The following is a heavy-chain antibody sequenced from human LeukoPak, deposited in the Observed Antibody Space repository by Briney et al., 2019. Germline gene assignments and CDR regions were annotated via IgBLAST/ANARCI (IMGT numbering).Heavy chain of an antibody. CDR2: ISSSSSHT. D-gene: IGHD3-22*01. CDR1: GFTFSSYS. CDR3: AKAIYYYDSSGHIDY. J-gene: IGHJ4*02. V-gene: IGHV3-21*04. Sequence: PGGSLRLSCAASGFTFSSYSMNWVRQAPGKGLEWVSCISSSSSHTYYADSVKGRFTISRDNAKNSLYLQMNSLRAEDTALYYCAKAIYYYDSSGHIDYWGQGTLVTVSS.